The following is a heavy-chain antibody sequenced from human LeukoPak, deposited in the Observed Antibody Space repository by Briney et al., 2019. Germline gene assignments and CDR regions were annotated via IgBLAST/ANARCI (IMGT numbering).Heavy chain of an antibody. D-gene: IGHD3-16*02. Sequence: PGGSLRLSCAASGFTFSSYSMNWVRQAPGKGLEWVSYISSSSSTIYYADSVKGRFTISRDNAKNSLYLQMNSLRDEDTAVYYCARDSLYYDYVWGSYRYTGLFDYWGQGTLVTVSS. V-gene: IGHV3-48*02. J-gene: IGHJ4*02. CDR3: ARDSLYYDYVWGSYRYTGLFDY. CDR1: GFTFSSYS. CDR2: ISSSSSTI.